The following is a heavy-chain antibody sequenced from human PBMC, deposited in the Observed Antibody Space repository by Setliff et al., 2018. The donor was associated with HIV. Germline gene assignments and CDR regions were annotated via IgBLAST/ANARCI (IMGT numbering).Heavy chain of an antibody. CDR1: GGSLNTGTYY. D-gene: IGHD3-3*01. J-gene: IGHJ4*02. Sequence: NPSETLSLTCSVSGGSLNTGTYYWSWVRQPAGKGLEWIGHIYITEDTDYNPSLKSRVTISVDTSKNQFSLKLSSVTAADTAVYYCARALRYNFWSGYYTGDYFDYWGQGTLVTVSS. CDR3: ARALRYNFWSGYYTGDYFDY. CDR2: IYITEDT. V-gene: IGHV4-61*09.